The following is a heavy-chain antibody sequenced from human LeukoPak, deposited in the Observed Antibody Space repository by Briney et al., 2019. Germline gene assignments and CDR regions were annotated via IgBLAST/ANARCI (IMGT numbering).Heavy chain of an antibody. Sequence: ASVKVSCKASGYTFTGYYMHWVRQAPGQGLEWMGWINPNSGGTNYAQKFQGRVTMTRDTSKNQFTLKLSSVTAADTAVYYCARTDWGDYANFDYWGQGTLVTVSS. D-gene: IGHD4-17*01. CDR2: INPNSGGT. CDR1: GYTFTGYY. J-gene: IGHJ4*02. V-gene: IGHV1-2*02. CDR3: ARTDWGDYANFDY.